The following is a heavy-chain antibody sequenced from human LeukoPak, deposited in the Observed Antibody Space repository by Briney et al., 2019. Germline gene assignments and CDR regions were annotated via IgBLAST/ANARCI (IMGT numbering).Heavy chain of an antibody. CDR2: INPNSGGT. J-gene: IGHJ4*02. CDR3: ARGIAVPDY. CDR1: GYTFTSYD. D-gene: IGHD6-19*01. Sequence: ASVKVSRKASGYTFTSYDINWVRQAPGQGLEWMGWINPNSGGTNYAQKFQGRVTMTRDTSISTAYMELSRLRSDDTAVYYCARGIAVPDYWGQGTLVTVSS. V-gene: IGHV1-2*02.